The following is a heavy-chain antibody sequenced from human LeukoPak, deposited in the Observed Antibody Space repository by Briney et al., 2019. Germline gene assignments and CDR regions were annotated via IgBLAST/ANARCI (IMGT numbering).Heavy chain of an antibody. D-gene: IGHD6-13*01. J-gene: IGHJ6*02. CDR3: AIQYSSSWISYYYYGMDV. Sequence: PSETLSLTCTVSGGSFRSSSYYWGWIRQTPGKGLEWIGCIYYSGSTYYNPSLKSRVTISVDTSKNQYSLKLSSVTAADTAVYYCAIQYSSSWISYYYYGMDVWGQGTTVTVSS. V-gene: IGHV4-39*01. CDR2: IYYSGST. CDR1: GGSFRSSSYY.